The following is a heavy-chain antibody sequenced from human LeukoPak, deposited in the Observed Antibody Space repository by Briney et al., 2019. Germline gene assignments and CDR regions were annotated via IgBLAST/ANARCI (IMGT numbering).Heavy chain of an antibody. V-gene: IGHV4-34*01. Sequence: SETLSLTCAVYGGSFSGYYWSWIRQPPGKGLEWIGEINHSGSTNYNPSLKSRVTISVDTSKNQFSLKLSPVTAADTTVYYCASLVDSGVNIGVLDIWGQGKMVTVFS. J-gene: IGHJ3*02. CDR1: GGSFSGYY. CDR3: ASLVDSGVNIGVLDI. CDR2: INHSGST. D-gene: IGHD3-22*01.